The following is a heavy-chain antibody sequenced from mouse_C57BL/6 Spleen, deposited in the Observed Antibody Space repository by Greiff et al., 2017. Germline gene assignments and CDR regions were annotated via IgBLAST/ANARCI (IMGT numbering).Heavy chain of an antibody. CDR1: GYAFSSYW. V-gene: IGHV1-80*01. CDR3: ARSYYSKAYFDY. CDR2: IYPGDGDT. D-gene: IGHD2-5*01. J-gene: IGHJ2*01. Sequence: QVQLKESGAELVKPGASVKISCKASGYAFSSYWMNWVKQRPGKGLEWIGQIYPGDGDTNYNGKFKGKATLTADKSSSTAYMQLSSLTSEDSAVYFCARSYYSKAYFDYWGQGTTLTVSS.